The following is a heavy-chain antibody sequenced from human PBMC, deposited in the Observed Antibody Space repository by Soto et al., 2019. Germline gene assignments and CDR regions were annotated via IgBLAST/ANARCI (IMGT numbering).Heavy chain of an antibody. CDR3: ARDLVSSSSPGGHYYYYYGMDV. V-gene: IGHV4-59*01. CDR2: IYYSGST. J-gene: IGHJ6*02. Sequence: SETLSLTCTVSGGSISSYYWSWIRQPPGKGLELIGYIYYSGSTNYNPSLKSRVTISVDTSKNQFSLKLSSVTAADTAVYYCARDLVSSSSPGGHYYYYYGMDVWGQGTTVTVSS. D-gene: IGHD6-6*01. CDR1: GGSISSYY.